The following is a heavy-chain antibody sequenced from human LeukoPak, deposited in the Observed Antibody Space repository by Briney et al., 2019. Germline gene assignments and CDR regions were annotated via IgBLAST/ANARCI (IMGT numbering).Heavy chain of an antibody. CDR3: AKGYCTGTSCYTGLDY. Sequence: PGTPLRLSCAASGFTFSNCAMHWVRQAPGKGLEWVAIISYGGTNKHYADSVKGRFTISRDNSKNTLYLQMNSLSAEDTALYFCAKGYCTGTSCYTGLDYWGQGTLVTVSS. CDR1: GFTFSNCA. V-gene: IGHV3-30*04. J-gene: IGHJ4*02. D-gene: IGHD2-2*02. CDR2: ISYGGTNK.